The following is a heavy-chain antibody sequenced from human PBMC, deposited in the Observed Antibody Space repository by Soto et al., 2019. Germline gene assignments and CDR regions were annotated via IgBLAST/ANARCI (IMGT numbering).Heavy chain of an antibody. V-gene: IGHV2-5*02. Sequence: QITLKESGPTLVKPTQTLTLTCTFSGFSLSTSGVGVGWIRQPPGKALEWLALIYWDDDKRYSPSLKSRLTITKDTAKNQVVLTMTNMAPVDTATYYCVNTGGGDRILDYWGQGTLVTVSS. CDR1: GFSLSTSGVG. CDR3: VNTGGGDRILDY. J-gene: IGHJ4*02. D-gene: IGHD3-16*01. CDR2: IYWDDDK.